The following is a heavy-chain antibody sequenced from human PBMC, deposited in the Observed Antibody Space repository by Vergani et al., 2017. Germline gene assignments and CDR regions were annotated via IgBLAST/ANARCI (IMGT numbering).Heavy chain of an antibody. CDR2: INIGGRT. Sequence: LVESGGGLVQPGGSPRLSCAASSFSVSSHYMTWVRQAPGKGLEWVSTINIGGRTSYADSVKGRLTLTRDDSKNTLHLQMNSLRAEDTAVYYCARDRGYYDFWSGYYTSTPDYWGQGTLVTVSS. V-gene: IGHV3-66*01. D-gene: IGHD3-3*01. J-gene: IGHJ4*02. CDR3: ARDRGYYDFWSGYYTSTPDY. CDR1: SFSVSSHY.